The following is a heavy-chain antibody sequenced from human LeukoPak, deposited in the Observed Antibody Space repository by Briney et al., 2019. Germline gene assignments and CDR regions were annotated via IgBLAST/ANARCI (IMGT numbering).Heavy chain of an antibody. CDR2: ISSSSSYI. V-gene: IGHV3-21*01. D-gene: IGHD3-22*01. Sequence: GGSLRLSCAASGFTFSSYSMNWVRHTPGKGLEWVSSISSSSSYIYYADSVKGRFTISRDNAKNSLYLQMNSLRAEDTAVYYCARDGYDSSGYYPDYWGQGTLVTVSS. CDR1: GFTFSSYS. J-gene: IGHJ4*02. CDR3: ARDGYDSSGYYPDY.